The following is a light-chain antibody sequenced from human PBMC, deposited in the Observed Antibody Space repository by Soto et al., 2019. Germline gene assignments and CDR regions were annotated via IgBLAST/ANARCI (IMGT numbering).Light chain of an antibody. J-gene: IGLJ2*01. Sequence: QSVLTQAPSVSGAPGQRVTISCTGSSSNIGAGYDVHWYQQLPGTAPKLLISGNTNRPSGVPDRFSGSKSGTSASLAITGLQAEDEADYYCQSYDSSLSAMVFGGGTQLTVL. CDR2: GNT. CDR3: QSYDSSLSAMV. CDR1: SSNIGAGYD. V-gene: IGLV1-40*01.